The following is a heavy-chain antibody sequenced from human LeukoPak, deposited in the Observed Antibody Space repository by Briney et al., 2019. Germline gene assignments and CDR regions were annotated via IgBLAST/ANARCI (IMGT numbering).Heavy chain of an antibody. D-gene: IGHD6-13*01. J-gene: IGHJ4*02. CDR1: GFTFSSYG. CDR2: ISYDGSNK. V-gene: IGHV3-30*18. CDR3: AKEEYSSRRYGGY. Sequence: PGGSLRLSCAASGFTFSSYGMHWVRQAPGKGLEWVAVISYDGSNKYYADSVKGRFTISRDNSKNTLYLQMNSLRAEDTAVYYCAKEEYSSRRYGGYWGQGTLVTVSS.